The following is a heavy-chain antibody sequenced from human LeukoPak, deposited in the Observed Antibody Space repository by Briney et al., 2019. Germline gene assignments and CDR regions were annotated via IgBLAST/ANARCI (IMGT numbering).Heavy chain of an antibody. CDR3: TRVGYIDEGIDY. D-gene: IGHD5-24*01. CDR2: IKQDGSMK. V-gene: IGHV3-7*04. J-gene: IGHJ4*02. Sequence: GGSLRLSCVASGFPFSSYWMTWVRQAPGKGLEWVANIKQDGSMKSYVDSVKGRFTISRDNAKNSLYLQMNSLRAEDTAIYYCTRVGYIDEGIDYWGQGTLVTVSS. CDR1: GFPFSSYW.